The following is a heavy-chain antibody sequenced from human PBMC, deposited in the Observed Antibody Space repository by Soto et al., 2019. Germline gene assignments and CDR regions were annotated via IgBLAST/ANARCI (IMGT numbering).Heavy chain of an antibody. V-gene: IGHV3-30-3*01. CDR3: ARAGWFDP. CDR2: ISYDGSNK. J-gene: IGHJ5*02. CDR1: GFTFSSCA. Sequence: GGSLRLSCAASGFTFSSCAMHWVRQAPGKGLEWVAVISYDGSNKYYADSVKGRFTISRDNSKNTLYLQMNSLRAEDTAVYYCARAGWFDPWGQGTLVTVSS.